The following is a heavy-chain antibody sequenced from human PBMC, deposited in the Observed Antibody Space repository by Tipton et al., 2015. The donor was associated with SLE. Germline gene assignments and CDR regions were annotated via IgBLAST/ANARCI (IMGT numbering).Heavy chain of an antibody. CDR3: ARRGWVDAFDI. Sequence: TLSLTCTVSGGPISDSGYYWTWIRQHPGKGLEWIGHIYYSGNTYYNPSLKSRVTMSVDTSRKQFSLKLTSVTAADTAVYYCARRGWVDAFDIWGQGTMVIVFS. J-gene: IGHJ3*02. D-gene: IGHD6-19*01. CDR2: IYYSGNT. CDR1: GGPISDSGYY. V-gene: IGHV4-31*03.